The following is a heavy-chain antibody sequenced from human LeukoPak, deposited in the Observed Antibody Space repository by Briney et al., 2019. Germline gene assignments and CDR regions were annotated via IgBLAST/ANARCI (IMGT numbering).Heavy chain of an antibody. CDR3: ARARAARPYGPFDY. J-gene: IGHJ4*02. CDR1: GGSISSGGYY. D-gene: IGHD6-6*01. V-gene: IGHV4-31*03. Sequence: SETLSLTCTVSGGSISSGGYYWSWIRQHPGKGLEWIGYIYYSGSTYYSPSLKSRATISVDTSKNQFSLKLSSVTAADTAVYYCARARAARPYGPFDYWGQGTLVTVSS. CDR2: IYYSGST.